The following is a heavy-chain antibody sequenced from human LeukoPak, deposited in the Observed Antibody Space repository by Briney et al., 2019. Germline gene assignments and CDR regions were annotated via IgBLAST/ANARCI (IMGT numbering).Heavy chain of an antibody. CDR2: LSGSGGST. J-gene: IGHJ4*02. Sequence: GGSLRLSCAASGFIFNRHAMSWVRQAPGKGLEWVSGLSGSGGSTDYADSVKGRFTVSRDNSKNTLFLQMNSLRAEDTAIYYCAKERDYGPADYWGQGTLVTVSS. V-gene: IGHV3-23*01. D-gene: IGHD4/OR15-4a*01. CDR1: GFIFNRHA. CDR3: AKERDYGPADY.